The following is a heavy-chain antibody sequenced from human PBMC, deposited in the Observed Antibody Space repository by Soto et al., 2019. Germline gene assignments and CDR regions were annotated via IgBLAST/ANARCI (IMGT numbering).Heavy chain of an antibody. D-gene: IGHD1-26*01. CDR2: ISAYNGNT. Sequence: ASVKVSCKASGYTFTSYGISWVRQAPGQGLEWMGWISAYNGNTNYAQKLQGRVTMTTDTSTSTAYMELRSLGSDDTAVDYCARREVGYYYYGMDVWGQGTTVTVSS. CDR1: GYTFTSYG. J-gene: IGHJ6*02. V-gene: IGHV1-18*01. CDR3: ARREVGYYYYGMDV.